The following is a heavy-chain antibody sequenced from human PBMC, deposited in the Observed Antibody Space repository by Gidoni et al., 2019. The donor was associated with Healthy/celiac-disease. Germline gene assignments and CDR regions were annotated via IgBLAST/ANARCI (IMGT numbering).Heavy chain of an antibody. V-gene: IGHV4-39*07. CDR3: ASRYCSGGSCYSRGLDWFDP. CDR1: GCSISSSSYY. CDR2: IYYSGST. Sequence: QLQLQESGPGLVKPSATLSLTCTVSGCSISSSSYYWGWIRQPPGKGLEWIGSIYYSGSTYYNPSLKSRVTISVDTSKNQFSLKLSSVTAADTAVYYCASRYCSGGSCYSRGLDWFDPWGQGTLVTVSS. D-gene: IGHD2-15*01. J-gene: IGHJ5*02.